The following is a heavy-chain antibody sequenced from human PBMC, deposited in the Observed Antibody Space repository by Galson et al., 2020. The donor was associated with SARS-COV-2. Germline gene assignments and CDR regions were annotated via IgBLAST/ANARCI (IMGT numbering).Heavy chain of an antibody. CDR2: INVYNGNT. D-gene: IGHD3-16*02. V-gene: IGHV1-18*01. Sequence: ASVKVSCKASGYTFTNYGINWVRQAPGQGLEWIGWINVYNGNTNYAQNFQDRVTMTTDTSTSTAYMEVRSLKSDDTAIYYCARDSLDDYIWGSYRFDFWGQGTLVTVSS. J-gene: IGHJ4*02. CDR1: GYTFTNYG. CDR3: ARDSLDDYIWGSYRFDF.